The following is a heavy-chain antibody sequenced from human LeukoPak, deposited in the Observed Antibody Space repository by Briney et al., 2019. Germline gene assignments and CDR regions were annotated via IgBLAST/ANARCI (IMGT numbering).Heavy chain of an antibody. CDR3: AKDLYRFGYQDYYFDY. CDR2: ISYDGSNK. V-gene: IGHV3-30*18. Sequence: GGSLRLSCAASGFTFSSYGMHWVRQAPGKGLEWVAVISYDGSNKYYADSEKGRFTISRDNSKNTLYLQMNSLRAEDTAVYYCAKDLYRFGYQDYYFDYWGQGTLVTVSS. CDR1: GFTFSSYG. D-gene: IGHD5-18*01. J-gene: IGHJ4*02.